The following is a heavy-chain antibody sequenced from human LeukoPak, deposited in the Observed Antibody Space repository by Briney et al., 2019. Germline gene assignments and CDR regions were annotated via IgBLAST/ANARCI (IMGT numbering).Heavy chain of an antibody. CDR3: ATRAVAGTYLTY. J-gene: IGHJ4*02. D-gene: IGHD6-19*01. CDR1: GYTFTSYA. V-gene: IGHV1-3*01. Sequence: GASVKVSCKASGYTFTSYAMHWVRQAPGQRLEWMGWINAGNGNTKYSQKFQGRVTITRDTSASTAYMELSSLRSEDTAVYYCATRAVAGTYLTYWGQGTLVTVSS. CDR2: INAGNGNT.